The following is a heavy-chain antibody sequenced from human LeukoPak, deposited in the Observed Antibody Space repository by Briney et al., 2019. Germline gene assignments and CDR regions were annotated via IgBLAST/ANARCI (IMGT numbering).Heavy chain of an antibody. CDR1: GFTFSSYG. CDR3: AREHDILTGYTEDDAFDI. J-gene: IGHJ3*02. Sequence: PGRSLRLSCGASGFTFSSYGMHWVRQAPGKGLEWVAVIWYDGSNKYYADSVKGRFTISRDNSRNTLYLQMNSLRAEDTAVYYCAREHDILTGYTEDDAFDIWGQGTMVTVSS. D-gene: IGHD3-9*01. CDR2: IWYDGSNK. V-gene: IGHV3-33*01.